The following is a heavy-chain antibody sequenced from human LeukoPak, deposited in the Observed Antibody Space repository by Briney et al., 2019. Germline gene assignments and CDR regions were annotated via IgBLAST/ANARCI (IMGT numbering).Heavy chain of an antibody. D-gene: IGHD3-22*01. V-gene: IGHV3-74*01. CDR2: INSDGINT. CDR3: ARDLGQYYDTSDNWFDP. J-gene: IGHJ5*02. Sequence: GGSLRLSCAASGFTFSNYWMHWVRQAPGKGLVWVSRINSDGINTSYADSVKGRFTTSRDNAKNTLNLQMDSLRAEDTAVYYCARDLGQYYDTSDNWFDPWGQGTLVTVSS. CDR1: GFTFSNYW.